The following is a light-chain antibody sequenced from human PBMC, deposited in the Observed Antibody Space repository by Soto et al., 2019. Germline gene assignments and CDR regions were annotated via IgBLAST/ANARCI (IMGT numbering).Light chain of an antibody. V-gene: IGLV2-14*03. CDR2: DVV. CDR3: SSYTSTMTNV. Sequence: QSALTQPASVSGSPGQSITISCTGTSSDVGGFNSVSWYQLRPGTAPKLILYDVVDRPSGVSYLFSGSKSGNTASLTISGLQAADEADYFCSSYTSTMTNVFGSGTKVTVL. J-gene: IGLJ1*01. CDR1: SSDVGGFNS.